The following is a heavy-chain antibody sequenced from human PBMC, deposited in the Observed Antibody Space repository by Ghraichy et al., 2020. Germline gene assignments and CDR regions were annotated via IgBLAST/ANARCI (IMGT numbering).Heavy chain of an antibody. CDR3: AKAPGGVCSSTSCYYYYGMDV. Sequence: GSLRLSCAASGFTFSSYAMSWVRQAPGKGLEWVSAISGSGGSTYYADSVKGRLTISRDNSKNTLYLQMNSLRAEDTAVYYWAKAPGGVCSSTSCYYYYGMDVWGQGTTVTVSS. CDR2: ISGSGGST. CDR1: GFTFSSYA. D-gene: IGHD2-2*01. V-gene: IGHV3-23*01. J-gene: IGHJ6*02.